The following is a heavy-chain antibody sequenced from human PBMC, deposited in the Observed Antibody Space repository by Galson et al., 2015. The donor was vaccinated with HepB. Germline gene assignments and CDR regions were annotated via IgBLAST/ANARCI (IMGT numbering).Heavy chain of an antibody. Sequence: SVKVSCKASGDTFSNCAITWVRQAPGHGLEWMGGIIPVIGTASYAQKFQGRITIIADESTSTAHMELSSLKSEDTAMYYCARGRAMATMISVFDFWGQGTLVTVSS. J-gene: IGHJ4*02. V-gene: IGHV1-69*13. CDR1: GDTFSNCA. D-gene: IGHD5-24*01. CDR2: IIPVIGTA. CDR3: ARGRAMATMISVFDF.